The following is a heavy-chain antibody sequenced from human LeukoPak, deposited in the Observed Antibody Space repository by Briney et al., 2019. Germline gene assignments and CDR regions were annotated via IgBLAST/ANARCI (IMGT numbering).Heavy chain of an antibody. Sequence: SVKVSCKASGGTFSSYAISWVRQAPGQGLEWMGRIIPILGIANYAQKFQGRVTITADKSTSTAYMELSSLRSEDTAVYYCARYYYDSSGYYPRGYYGMDVWGQGTTVTVSS. J-gene: IGHJ6*02. CDR2: IIPILGIA. V-gene: IGHV1-69*04. D-gene: IGHD3-22*01. CDR3: ARYYYDSSGYYPRGYYGMDV. CDR1: GGTFSSYA.